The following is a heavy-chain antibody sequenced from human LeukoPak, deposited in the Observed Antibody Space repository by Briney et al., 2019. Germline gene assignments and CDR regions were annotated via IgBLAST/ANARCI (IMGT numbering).Heavy chain of an antibody. D-gene: IGHD3-3*01. V-gene: IGHV3-48*04. Sequence: GGSLRLSCAASGFSFGSYGLSWVRQAPGKGPQWVSYISGNGGTTHYADSVEGRFTISRDNAKNSLYLQMSSLRAEDTAVYYCASWAGNTQSDSWSGPFDYWGQGSLVTVSS. CDR3: ASWAGNTQSDSWSGPFDY. CDR1: GFSFGSYG. CDR2: ISGNGGTT. J-gene: IGHJ4*02.